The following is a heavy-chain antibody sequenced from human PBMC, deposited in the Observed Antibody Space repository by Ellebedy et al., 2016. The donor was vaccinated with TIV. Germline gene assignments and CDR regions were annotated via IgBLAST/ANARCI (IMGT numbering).Heavy chain of an antibody. Sequence: GESLKISCAASGFTFISYGMHWVRQAPGKGLEWVAVISYDGSNKYYADSVKGRFTISRDNSNNTVYLQMNSLSAEDTAVYYCAKELQLGAFDAWGHGTMVTVSS. J-gene: IGHJ3*01. V-gene: IGHV3-30*18. CDR3: AKELQLGAFDA. CDR1: GFTFISYG. CDR2: ISYDGSNK. D-gene: IGHD5-18*01.